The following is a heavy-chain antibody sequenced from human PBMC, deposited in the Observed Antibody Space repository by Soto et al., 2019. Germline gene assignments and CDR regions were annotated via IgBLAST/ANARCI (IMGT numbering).Heavy chain of an antibody. CDR3: VRDSSYTVTYDY. J-gene: IGHJ4*02. V-gene: IGHV3-64D*08. CDR2: ISGNGVDV. D-gene: IGHD4-17*01. Sequence: PGGSLRLSCSASGFTFSNHALHWVRQAPGKRLEYVSGISGNGVDVDYAASVNSRFTIPIDNSKNTLYLQMTSLSTEDTAIYYCVRDSSYTVTYDYWGQGTLVTVSS. CDR1: GFTFSNHA.